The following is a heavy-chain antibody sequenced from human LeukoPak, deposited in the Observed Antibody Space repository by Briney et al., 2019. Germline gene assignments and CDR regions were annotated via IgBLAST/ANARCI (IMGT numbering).Heavy chain of an antibody. V-gene: IGHV4-38-2*02. J-gene: IGHJ3*02. D-gene: IGHD7-27*01. CDR1: GYSISSGYY. Sequence: SETLSLTCAVSGYSISSGYYWGWIRQPPGKGLEWIGSIYHSGSTYYNPSLKSRVTISVDTSKNQFSLKLSSVTAADTAVYYCARERGLGIGAFDIWGQGTMVTVSS. CDR3: ARERGLGIGAFDI. CDR2: IYHSGST.